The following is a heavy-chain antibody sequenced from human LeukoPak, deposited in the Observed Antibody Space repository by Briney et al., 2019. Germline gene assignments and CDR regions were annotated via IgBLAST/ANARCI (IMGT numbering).Heavy chain of an antibody. Sequence: PSETLSLTCTVSGGSISSYYWSWIRQPAGKGLEWIGRIYTSGSTNYNPSLKSRVTMSVDTSKNQFSLKLSSVTAADTAVYYCARVAGRSYYDSRLLPRPTFDYWGQGTLVTVSS. V-gene: IGHV4-4*07. CDR3: ARVAGRSYYDSRLLPRPTFDY. CDR2: IYTSGST. J-gene: IGHJ4*02. CDR1: GGSISSYY. D-gene: IGHD3-22*01.